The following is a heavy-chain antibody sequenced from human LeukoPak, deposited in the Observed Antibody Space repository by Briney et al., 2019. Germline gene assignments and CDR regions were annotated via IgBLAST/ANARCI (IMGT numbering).Heavy chain of an antibody. CDR3: AKGVTMEGFDH. Sequence: GGSLRLSCEVSGFTFSSNTMSWVRQAPGKGLEWVSTINDSGDRTFHADSVRGRFSISRDNSKNTLYLQMNSLRAEDTAVYHCAKGVTMEGFDHWGQGTLVTVSS. D-gene: IGHD2-21*02. CDR2: INDSGDRT. V-gene: IGHV3-23*01. CDR1: GFTFSSNT. J-gene: IGHJ4*02.